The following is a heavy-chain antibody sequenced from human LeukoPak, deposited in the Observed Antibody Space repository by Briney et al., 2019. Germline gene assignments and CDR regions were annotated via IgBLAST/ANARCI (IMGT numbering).Heavy chain of an antibody. CDR1: GGSFSGYY. CDR3: ARGSPGIAAAGLGY. J-gene: IGHJ4*02. CDR2: IYYSGST. D-gene: IGHD6-13*01. Sequence: PSETLSLTCAVYGGSFSGYYWSWIRQPPGKGLEWIGSIYYSGSTYYNPSLKSRVTISVDTSKNQFSLKLSSVTAADTAVYYCARGSPGIAAAGLGYWGQGTLVTVSS. V-gene: IGHV4-34*01.